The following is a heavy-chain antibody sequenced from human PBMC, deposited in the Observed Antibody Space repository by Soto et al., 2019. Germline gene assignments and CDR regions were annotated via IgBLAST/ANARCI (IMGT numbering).Heavy chain of an antibody. J-gene: IGHJ3*02. CDR3: ARDRDYSYSGYDLRAFDI. CDR1: GYTFTGYY. CDR2: INPNSGGT. Sequence: ASVKVSCKASGYTFTGYYMHWVRQAPGQGLEWMGWINPNSGGTNYAQKFQGWVTMTRDTSISTAYMELGRLRSDDTAVYYCARDRDYSYSGYDLRAFDIWGQGTMVTVSS. D-gene: IGHD5-12*01. V-gene: IGHV1-2*04.